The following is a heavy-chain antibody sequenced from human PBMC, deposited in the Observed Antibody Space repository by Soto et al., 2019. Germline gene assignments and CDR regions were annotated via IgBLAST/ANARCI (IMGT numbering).Heavy chain of an antibody. V-gene: IGHV3-23*01. Sequence: PGGSLRLSCAASGFTFISYAMSWVRQAPGKGLEWVSAISGSGGSTYYADSVKGRFTISRDNSKNTLYLQMNSLRAEDTAVYYCAKVGVGGWGAPIVWGQGTLVTVSS. D-gene: IGHD2-15*01. CDR2: ISGSGGST. CDR3: AKVGVGGWGAPIV. J-gene: IGHJ1*01. CDR1: GFTFISYA.